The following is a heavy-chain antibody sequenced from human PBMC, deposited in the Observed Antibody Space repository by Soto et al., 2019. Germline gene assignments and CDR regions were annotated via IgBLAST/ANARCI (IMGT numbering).Heavy chain of an antibody. D-gene: IGHD3-10*01. J-gene: IGHJ6*02. Sequence: QVQLVQSGAEVKKPGSSVKVSCKTSGVSFNNNGIGWVRQAPGHGLEWMGGVSPPFRTSNYARKFQGRISITADASTGTVIMELSSLTSEDTAQYYCARVLYYGSGSYSPYGMDVWGQGTTVTVSS. V-gene: IGHV1-69*01. CDR2: VSPPFRTS. CDR3: ARVLYYGSGSYSPYGMDV. CDR1: GVSFNNNG.